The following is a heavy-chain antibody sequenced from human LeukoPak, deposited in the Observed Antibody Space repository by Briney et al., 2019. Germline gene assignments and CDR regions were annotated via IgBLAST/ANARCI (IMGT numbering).Heavy chain of an antibody. J-gene: IGHJ6*02. Sequence: ASVKVSCKASGYTFTSYAMHWVRQAPGQRLEWMGWINAGNGNAKYSQKFQGRVTITRDTSASAAYMELSSLRSEDTAVYYCARSEEQFYYYYGMDVWGQGTTVTVSS. CDR2: INAGNGNA. CDR3: ARSEEQFYYYYGMDV. V-gene: IGHV1-3*01. D-gene: IGHD6-19*01. CDR1: GYTFTSYA.